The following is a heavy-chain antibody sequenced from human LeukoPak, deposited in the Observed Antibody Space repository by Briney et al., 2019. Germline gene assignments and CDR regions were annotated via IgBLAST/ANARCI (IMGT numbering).Heavy chain of an antibody. V-gene: IGHV3-48*01. CDR3: ARRLDS. CDR1: GFTFSSYS. J-gene: IGHJ4*02. CDR2: ISGSDSSI. Sequence: PGGSLRLSCAASGFTFSSYSMNWVRQAPGKGLEWVSFISGSDSSIYYADSVKGRFTISRDNARNELYLHMNSLRAEDTAVYYCARRLDSWGQGTLVTVSS.